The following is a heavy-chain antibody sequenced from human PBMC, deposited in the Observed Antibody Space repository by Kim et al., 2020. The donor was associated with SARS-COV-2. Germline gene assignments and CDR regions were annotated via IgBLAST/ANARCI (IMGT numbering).Heavy chain of an antibody. CDR2: ISWNSGSI. CDR3: AKDLPGTIFVTYGMDV. D-gene: IGHD3-3*01. V-gene: IGHV3-9*01. J-gene: IGHJ6*02. CDR1: GFTFDDYA. Sequence: GGSLRLSCAASGFTFDDYAMHWVRPAPGKGLEWVSGISWNSGSIGYADSVKGRFTISRDNAKNSLYLQMNSLRAEDTALYYCAKDLPGTIFVTYGMDVWDQGTTVTVSS.